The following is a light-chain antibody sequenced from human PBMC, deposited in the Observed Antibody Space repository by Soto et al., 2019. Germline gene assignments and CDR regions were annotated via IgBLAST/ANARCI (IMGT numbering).Light chain of an antibody. CDR3: HQSYSTPRT. V-gene: IGKV1-12*01. J-gene: IGKJ1*01. CDR1: QGISSW. Sequence: DIQMTQSPSSVSASVGDRVTITCRASQGISSWLAWYQQKPGKVPKLLIYAASSLQSGVPSRFSGSGSGTDFTLTISSLQPEDFASYFCHQSYSTPRTFGQGTKVDIK. CDR2: AAS.